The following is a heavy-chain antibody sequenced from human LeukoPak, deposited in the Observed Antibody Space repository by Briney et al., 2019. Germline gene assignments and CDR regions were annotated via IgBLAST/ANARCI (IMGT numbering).Heavy chain of an antibody. J-gene: IGHJ6*03. CDR1: GDSVSSNSAA. Sequence: SQTLSLTCAISGDSVSSNSAAWNWIRQSPSRGLEWLGRTYYRSNGYNDYAVSVKSRITINPDTSKNQFSLQLNSVIPEDTAVYYCARGAYSSGIYYYYMDVWGKGTTVTVSS. D-gene: IGHD6-19*01. CDR3: ARGAYSSGIYYYYMDV. V-gene: IGHV6-1*01. CDR2: TYYRSNGYN.